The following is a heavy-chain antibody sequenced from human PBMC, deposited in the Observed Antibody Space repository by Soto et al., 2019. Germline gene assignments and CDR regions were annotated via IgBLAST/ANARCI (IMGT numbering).Heavy chain of an antibody. CDR3: ARDSEYSSSSSGLGGMDV. CDR1: GGTFSSYA. V-gene: IGHV1-69*13. J-gene: IGHJ6*02. Sequence: SVKVSCKASGGTFSSYAISWVRQAPGQGLEWMGGIIPIFGTANYAQKFQGRVTITADESTSTAYMELSSLRSEDTAVYYCARDSEYSSSSSGLGGMDVWGQGTTVTVS. CDR2: IIPIFGTA. D-gene: IGHD6-6*01.